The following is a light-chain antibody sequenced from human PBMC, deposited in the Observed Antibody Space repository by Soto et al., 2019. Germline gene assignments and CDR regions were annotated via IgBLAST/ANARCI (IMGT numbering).Light chain of an antibody. J-gene: IGKJ5*01. CDR1: QSVTNY. CDR3: QHRSHWLIT. CDR2: ETI. V-gene: IGKV3-11*01. Sequence: EIVLTQSPATLSLSPGERATLSCRASQSVTNYLAWYQQKAGQAPGLLIYETIHRATGIPARFSGSGSGTDFTLTIISLEPEDFAVYYCQHRSHWLITFGQWTRLEIK.